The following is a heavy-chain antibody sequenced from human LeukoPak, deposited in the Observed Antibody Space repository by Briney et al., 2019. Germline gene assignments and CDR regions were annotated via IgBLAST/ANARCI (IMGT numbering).Heavy chain of an antibody. CDR2: IYPGDSDT. V-gene: IGHV5-51*01. J-gene: IGHJ4*02. CDR3: GRPRYDKSWEYFGY. D-gene: IGHD6-13*01. Sequence: PGESLKISCKGSGYSFTNYWIGWVRQMPGKGLEWMGIIYPGDSDTRYSPSFQGQVTISADKSISTPYLQWSSLKAPDTGMDYCGRPRYDKSWEYFGYWGQGTLVTVSS. CDR1: GYSFTNYW.